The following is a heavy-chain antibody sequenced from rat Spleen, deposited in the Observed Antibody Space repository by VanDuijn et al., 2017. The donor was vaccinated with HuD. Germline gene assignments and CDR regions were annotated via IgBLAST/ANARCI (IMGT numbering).Heavy chain of an antibody. CDR1: GFTLSDHY. D-gene: IGHD1-12*03. Sequence: EVQLVESGGGLVQPGRSMNLSCAASGFTLSDHYMAWVRQAPTKGLEWVATISYDGSSTFHRDSVKGRFTISRDNAKSTLYLQMDSLRSEDTATYYCARHSSFITMMVISYYFDYWGQGVMVTVSS. J-gene: IGHJ2*01. CDR3: ARHSSFITMMVISYYFDY. V-gene: IGHV5-7*01. CDR2: ISYDGSST.